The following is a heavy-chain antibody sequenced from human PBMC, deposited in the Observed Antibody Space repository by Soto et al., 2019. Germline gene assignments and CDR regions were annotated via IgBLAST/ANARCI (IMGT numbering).Heavy chain of an antibody. CDR2: IYYSGST. D-gene: IGHD3-22*01. CDR1: GGSISSGGYY. J-gene: IGHJ4*02. CDR3: ARDLPHYYDSSGYHRGYFDY. V-gene: IGHV4-31*03. Sequence: KTSETLSLTCTVSGGSISSGGYYWSWIRQHPGKGLEWIGYIYYSGSTYYNPSLKSRVTISVDTSKNQFSLKLSSVTAADTAVYYCARDLPHYYDSSGYHRGYFDYWGQGTLVTVSS.